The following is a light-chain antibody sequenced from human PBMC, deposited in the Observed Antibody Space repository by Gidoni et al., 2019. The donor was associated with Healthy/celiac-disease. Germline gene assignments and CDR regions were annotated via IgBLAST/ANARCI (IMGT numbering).Light chain of an antibody. CDR3: QQRSNWKLT. Sequence: EIVLTHSPATLSLSPGERATLSCRASQSVSSYLAWYQQKPGQAPRLLIYDASNRATGIPARFSGSGAGTDFTLTISSLEAEDFAVYYCQQRSNWKLTFGGGTKVEIK. CDR2: DAS. V-gene: IGKV3-11*01. J-gene: IGKJ4*01. CDR1: QSVSSY.